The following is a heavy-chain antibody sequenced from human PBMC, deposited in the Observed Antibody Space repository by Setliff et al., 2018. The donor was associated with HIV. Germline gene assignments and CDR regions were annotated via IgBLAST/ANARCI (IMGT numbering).Heavy chain of an antibody. CDR3: ARDDSIVLVPAIMRGDGFDF. D-gene: IGHD2-2*01. J-gene: IGHJ3*01. CDR1: GGSVGSSSYY. V-gene: IGHV4-39*07. CDR2: IYYTGNT. Sequence: SETLSLTCTVSGGSVGSSSYYWAWIRQPPGKGLEWIGSIYYTGNTKYNPSLESRVTFSIDTSENQFSLRLASVTAADTAIYYCARDDSIVLVPAIMRGDGFDFWGQWRMVTVSS.